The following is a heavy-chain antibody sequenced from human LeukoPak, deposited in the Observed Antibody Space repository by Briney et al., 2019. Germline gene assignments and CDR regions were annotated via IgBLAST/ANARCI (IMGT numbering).Heavy chain of an antibody. J-gene: IGHJ4*02. CDR1: GFTFDDYA. V-gene: IGHV3-43*02. CDR2: ISADGGST. CDR3: AKDMSQLVLPYYDILTGYDY. D-gene: IGHD3-9*01. Sequence: GGSLRLSCTASGFTFDDYAMHWVRQAPGKGLEWVSLISADGGSTYYADSVKGRFTTSRDNSKNALYLQKNSLRTEDTAFYYCAKDMSQLVLPYYDILTGYDYWGQGTLVTVSS.